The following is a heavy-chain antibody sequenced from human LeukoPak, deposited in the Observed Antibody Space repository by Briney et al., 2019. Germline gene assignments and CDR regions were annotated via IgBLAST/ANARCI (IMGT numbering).Heavy chain of an antibody. CDR1: GFTFSSYG. D-gene: IGHD6-13*01. CDR3: AKVSPHYSPIDY. Sequence: GGSLRLSCAASGFTFSSYGMHWVRQAPGKGLEWVAVISYDGSNKYYADSVKGRFTISRDNSKNTLYLQMNSLRAEDTAVYYCAKVSPHYSPIDYWGQGTLVTVSS. CDR2: ISYDGSNK. J-gene: IGHJ4*02. V-gene: IGHV3-30*18.